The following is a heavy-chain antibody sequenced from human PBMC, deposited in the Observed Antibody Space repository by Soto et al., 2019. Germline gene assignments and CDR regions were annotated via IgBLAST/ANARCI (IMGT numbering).Heavy chain of an antibody. J-gene: IGHJ5*02. V-gene: IGHV4-31*03. CDR3: ASRYCSGGSCYGVDP. D-gene: IGHD2-15*01. Sequence: QVQLQESGPGLVKPSQTLSLTYTVSGGSISSGGYYWSWIRQHPGKGLEWIGYIYYSGSTYYNPSLKSRVTISVDTSKNQFSLKLSSVTAADTAVYYCASRYCSGGSCYGVDPWGQGTLVTVSS. CDR1: GGSISSGGYY. CDR2: IYYSGST.